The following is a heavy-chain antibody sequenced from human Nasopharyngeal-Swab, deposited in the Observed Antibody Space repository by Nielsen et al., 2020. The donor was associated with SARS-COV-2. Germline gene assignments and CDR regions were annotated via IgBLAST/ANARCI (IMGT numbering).Heavy chain of an antibody. CDR3: TTDLMVRGVFPLLYYYYGMDV. V-gene: IGHV3-15*01. J-gene: IGHJ6*02. CDR1: GFTFSNAW. D-gene: IGHD3-10*01. CDR2: IKSKTDGGTT. Sequence: GESLKISCAASGFTFSNAWMSWVRQAPGKGLEWVGRIKSKTDGGTTDYAAPVKGRFTILRDDSKNTLYLQMNSLKTEDTAVYYCTTDLMVRGVFPLLYYYYGMDVWGQGTTVTVSS.